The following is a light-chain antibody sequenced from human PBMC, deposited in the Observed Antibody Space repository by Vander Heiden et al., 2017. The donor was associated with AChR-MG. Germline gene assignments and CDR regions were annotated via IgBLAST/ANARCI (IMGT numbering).Light chain of an antibody. CDR2: DVT. V-gene: IGLV2-14*01. J-gene: IGLJ2*01. CDR1: SSDVGGYTY. Sequence: QSDLTQPASVSGSPGQSITILCTGTSSDVGGYTYVSWYQQHPGKAPKLMIYDVTNRPSGVSNRFSGSKSGNTASLTISGLQAEDEADYYCSSYTSTSSVVFGGGTNLTVL. CDR3: SSYTSTSSVV.